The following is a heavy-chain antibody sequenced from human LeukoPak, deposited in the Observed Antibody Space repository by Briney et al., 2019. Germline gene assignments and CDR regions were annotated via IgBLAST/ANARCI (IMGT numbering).Heavy chain of an antibody. CDR2: INPNSGDT. J-gene: IGHJ6*02. D-gene: IGHD1-26*01. V-gene: IGHV1-2*02. CDR1: GYTFSGYY. CDR3: ARSGSYRYGMDV. Sequence: VASVKVSCKASGYTFSGYYVHWVRQAPGQGLEWMGWINPNSGDTKYAQKFQGRVTMTRDTSINTAYMELSRLRSDDTAVYYCARSGSYRYGMDVWGQGTTVTVSS.